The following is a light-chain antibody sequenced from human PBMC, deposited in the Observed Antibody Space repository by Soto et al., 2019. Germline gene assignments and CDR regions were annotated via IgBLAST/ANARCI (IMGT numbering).Light chain of an antibody. CDR3: QQYKDWWT. CDR1: QSLSSS. Sequence: IGVTQYPSTLSMSPRERATLSCRASQSLSSSLAWYQQRPGQAPRLLIYGTSTRATGVPARFSGSGSGTDFTLTISSLQSEDSAVYYCQQYKDWWTFGQGTKVDIK. CDR2: GTS. J-gene: IGKJ1*01. V-gene: IGKV3-15*01.